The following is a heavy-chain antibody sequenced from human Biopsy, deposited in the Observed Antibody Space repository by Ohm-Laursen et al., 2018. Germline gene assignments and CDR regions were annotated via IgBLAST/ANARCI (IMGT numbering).Heavy chain of an antibody. CDR3: ARDLSFGTVSDY. CDR1: GFILNNYG. J-gene: IGHJ4*02. Sequence: SLRLSCTASGFILNNYGLSWVRQAPGKGLEWVSAIRGSGLTTFYTDSVKGRFTISRDNAKNSLYLQINSLRAEDTAVYYCARDLSFGTVSDYWGQGTLVTVSS. V-gene: IGHV3-23*01. D-gene: IGHD1/OR15-1a*01. CDR2: IRGSGLTT.